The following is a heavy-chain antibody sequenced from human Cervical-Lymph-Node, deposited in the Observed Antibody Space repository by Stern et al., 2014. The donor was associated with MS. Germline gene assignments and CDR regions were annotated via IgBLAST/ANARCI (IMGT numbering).Heavy chain of an antibody. CDR1: RDTFSHYA. CDR2: IIPGIGTT. V-gene: IGHV1-69*06. D-gene: IGHD3-10*01. Sequence: VQLVESGAEVKKPGSSVKVSCKASRDTFSHYALSWVRQAPEQGLEWMGGIIPGIGTTSYAQKFRGRITIIADTSTSTSYMELRSLRSEDTAVYFCARDQGDYGSGSDYSWFDPWGQGTLVTVSS. CDR3: ARDQGDYGSGSDYSWFDP. J-gene: IGHJ5*02.